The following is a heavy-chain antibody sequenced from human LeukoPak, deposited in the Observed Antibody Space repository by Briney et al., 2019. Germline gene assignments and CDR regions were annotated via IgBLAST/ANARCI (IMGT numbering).Heavy chain of an antibody. Sequence: SETLSLTCAVYGGFFSGYYWSWIRQPPGKGLEWIGYIDYSGYTNYNPSLKSRVTISVDTSKNQFSLKLTSVTAADTAVYFCARGGYYGSGNDFRFDPWGQGTLVTVSS. V-gene: IGHV4-59*13. CDR1: GGFFSGYY. CDR3: ARGGYYGSGNDFRFDP. CDR2: IDYSGYT. D-gene: IGHD3-10*01. J-gene: IGHJ5*02.